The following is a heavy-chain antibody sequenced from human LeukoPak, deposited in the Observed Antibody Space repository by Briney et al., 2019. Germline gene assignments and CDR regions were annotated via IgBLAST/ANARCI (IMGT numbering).Heavy chain of an antibody. CDR1: GGTFSGYY. CDR2: ITHTGTT. CDR3: ARPFTPMVRGVMRF. Sequence: SEALSLTCAVYGGTFSGYYWAWIRQFPGKGLEWIGEITHTGTTNYNPSLYSRVVMSIDASKNQFSLKLTSVTAADAALYFCARPFTPMVRGVMRFWGQGTLVAVSS. J-gene: IGHJ1*01. V-gene: IGHV4-34*08. D-gene: IGHD3-10*01.